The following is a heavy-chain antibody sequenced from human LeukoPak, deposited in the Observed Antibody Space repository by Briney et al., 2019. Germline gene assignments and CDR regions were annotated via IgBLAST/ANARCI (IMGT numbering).Heavy chain of an antibody. CDR2: IRYDGSNK. D-gene: IGHD6-19*01. CDR3: AKDFYGSGWTGGFDY. V-gene: IGHV3-30*02. CDR1: GFTFSSYG. J-gene: IGHJ4*02. Sequence: GGSLRLSCAASGFTFSSYGMHWVRQAPGKGLEWVAFIRYDGSNKYYADSVKGRFTISRDNSKNTLYLQMNSLRAEDTAVYYCAKDFYGSGWTGGFDYWGQGTLVTVSS.